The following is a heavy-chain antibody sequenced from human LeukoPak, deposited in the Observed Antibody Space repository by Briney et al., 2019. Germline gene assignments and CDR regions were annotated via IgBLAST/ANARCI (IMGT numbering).Heavy chain of an antibody. CDR3: ARDQPRGILTGYYRGSD. J-gene: IGHJ4*02. V-gene: IGHV3-53*01. CDR1: GFAVSSNY. D-gene: IGHD3-9*01. CDR2: IYSGGST. Sequence: GGSLRLSCAASGFAVSSNYMSWVRQAPGKGLEWVSVIYSGGSTYYADSVKGRFTISRDNSKNTLYLQMNSLRAEDTAVYYCARDQPRGILTGYYRGSDWGQGTLVTVSS.